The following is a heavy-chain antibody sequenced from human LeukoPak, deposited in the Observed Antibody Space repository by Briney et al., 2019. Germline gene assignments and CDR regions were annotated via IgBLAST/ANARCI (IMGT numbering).Heavy chain of an antibody. D-gene: IGHD3-16*02. CDR3: ARVYDYVWGSYRPRYYFDY. V-gene: IGHV5-51*01. CDR2: IYPGDSDT. CDR1: GYSFTSYW. J-gene: IGHJ4*02. Sequence: GESLKISCKGSGYSFTSYWIGWVRQMPGKGLEWMGIIYPGDSDTRYSPSFQGQVTISADKSISTVYLQWSSLKASDTAMYYCARVYDYVWGSYRPRYYFDYWGQGTLVTVSS.